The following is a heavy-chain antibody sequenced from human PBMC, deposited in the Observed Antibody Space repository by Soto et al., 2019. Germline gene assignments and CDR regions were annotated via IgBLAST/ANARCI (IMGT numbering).Heavy chain of an antibody. D-gene: IGHD2-21*01. J-gene: IGHJ5*02. V-gene: IGHV3-7*01. CDR3: AVDCGGDCYANNWFDP. Sequence: PGGSLRLSCVASGFTFSSYWMSWVRQAPGKGLEWVANIKQDGSEKNYVDPVKGRFTISRDNVKNSLYLQMNSLRAEDTAVYYCAVDCGGDCYANNWFDPWGQGTLVTVSS. CDR1: GFTFSSYW. CDR2: IKQDGSEK.